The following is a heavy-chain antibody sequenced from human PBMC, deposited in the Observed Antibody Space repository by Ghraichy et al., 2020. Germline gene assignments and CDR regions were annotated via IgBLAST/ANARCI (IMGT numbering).Heavy chain of an antibody. CDR3: ARDRVFGGDRNYYYYGMDV. CDR1: GFTVSSNY. V-gene: IGHV3-53*01. D-gene: IGHD2-21*02. CDR2: IYSGGST. J-gene: IGHJ6*02. Sequence: GGYLRLSCAASGFTVSSNYMSWVRQAPGKGLEWVSVIYSGGSTYYADSVKGRFTISRDNSKNTLYLQMNSLRAEDTAVYYCARDRVFGGDRNYYYYGMDVWGQGTTVTVSS.